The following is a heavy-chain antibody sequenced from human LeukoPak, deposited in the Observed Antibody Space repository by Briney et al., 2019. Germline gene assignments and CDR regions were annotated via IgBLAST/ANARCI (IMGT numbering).Heavy chain of an antibody. J-gene: IGHJ4*02. D-gene: IGHD6-13*01. CDR3: AGGQQLVVGSCDY. V-gene: IGHV4-39*01. Sequence: PSESLSLTCIVSGGSISSGSFYWGWLRQPPGKGLEWIGSIYYSGTTFYNPSLKSRVTISVDTSKNQFSLKLSSVTAAGTAVYYCAGGQQLVVGSCDYWGQGTLVTVSS. CDR2: IYYSGTT. CDR1: GGSISSGSFY.